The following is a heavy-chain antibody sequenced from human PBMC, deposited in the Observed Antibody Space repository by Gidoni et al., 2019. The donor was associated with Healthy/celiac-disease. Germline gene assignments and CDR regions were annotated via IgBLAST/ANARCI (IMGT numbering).Heavy chain of an antibody. J-gene: IGHJ4*02. CDR3: AKDHSYYGSGSRLDY. D-gene: IGHD3-10*01. CDR1: GFTFSSYG. V-gene: IGHV3-30*18. Sequence: QVQLVESGGGVVQPGRSLRLSCSASGFTFSSYGMHWVRQAPGKGREWVAVRSYDGSNKYYADSVKGRFTISRDNSKNTLYLQMNSLRAEDTAVYYCAKDHSYYGSGSRLDYWGQGTLVTVSS. CDR2: RSYDGSNK.